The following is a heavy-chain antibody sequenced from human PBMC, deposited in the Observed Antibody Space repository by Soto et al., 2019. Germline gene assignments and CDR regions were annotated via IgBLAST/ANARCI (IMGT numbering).Heavy chain of an antibody. J-gene: IGHJ4*02. Sequence: GGSLRLSCAASGFTFSSYSMNWVRQAPGKGLEWVSSISSSSSYIYYADSVKGRFTISRDNAKNSLYLQMNSLRAEDTAVYYCARDPLGYCSGGSCYSRPGGLYFDYWGQGTLVTVSS. CDR3: ARDPLGYCSGGSCYSRPGGLYFDY. CDR1: GFTFSSYS. V-gene: IGHV3-21*01. CDR2: ISSSSSYI. D-gene: IGHD2-15*01.